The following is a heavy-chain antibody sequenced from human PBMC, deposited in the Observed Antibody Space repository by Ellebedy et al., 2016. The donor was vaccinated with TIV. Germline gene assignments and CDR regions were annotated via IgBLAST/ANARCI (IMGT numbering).Heavy chain of an antibody. CDR3: AKLESVGNWFDP. CDR2: ISGSGGST. CDR1: GFTFSSYA. J-gene: IGHJ5*02. Sequence: GESLKISCVASGFTFSSYAMSWVRQAPGKGLEWVSAISGSGGSTYYADSVKGRFTISRDNSKNTLYLQMNSLRAEDTAVYYCAKLESVGNWFDPWGQGTLVTVSS. V-gene: IGHV3-23*01. D-gene: IGHD1-26*01.